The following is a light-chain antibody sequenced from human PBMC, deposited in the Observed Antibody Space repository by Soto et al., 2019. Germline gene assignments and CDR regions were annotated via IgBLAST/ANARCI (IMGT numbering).Light chain of an antibody. V-gene: IGKV3-11*01. CDR1: QPFXNH. Sequence: IGLTQSPATLSLSPGERATLACRASQPFXNHFAWYQPRPGQVPRVLXDDTSSSANGSPASLSGSGSGTDFTRTISSLEPEYCECYYCQQHRNGTITFGGGTKVDIK. CDR3: QQHRNGTIT. CDR2: DTS. J-gene: IGKJ4*01.